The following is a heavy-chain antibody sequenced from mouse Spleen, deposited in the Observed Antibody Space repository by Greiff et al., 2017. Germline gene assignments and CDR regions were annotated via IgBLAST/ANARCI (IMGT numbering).Heavy chain of an antibody. CDR1: GYTFTSYW. D-gene: IGHD2-1*01. V-gene: IGHV1-59*01. CDR3: ARDGNAMDY. J-gene: IGHJ4*01. CDR2: IDPSDSYT. Sequence: QVQLQQPGAELVRPGTSVKLSCKASGYTFTSYWMHWVKHRPGQGLEWIGVIDPSDSYTNYNQKFKGKATLTVDTSSSTAYMQLSSLTSEDSAVYYCARDGNAMDYWGQGTSVTVSS.